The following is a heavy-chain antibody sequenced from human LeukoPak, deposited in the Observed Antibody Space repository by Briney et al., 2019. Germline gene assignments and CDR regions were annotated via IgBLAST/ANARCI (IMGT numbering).Heavy chain of an antibody. Sequence: GGSLRLSCAASGFTFSSYSMSWVRQAPGKGLEWVSVIYSGGSTYYADSVKGRFTISRDNSKNTLYLQMNSLRAEDTAVYYCAGSYWGGLDAFDIWGQGTMVTVSS. CDR1: GFTFSSYS. CDR3: AGSYWGGLDAFDI. D-gene: IGHD2-21*01. CDR2: IYSGGST. J-gene: IGHJ3*02. V-gene: IGHV3-53*01.